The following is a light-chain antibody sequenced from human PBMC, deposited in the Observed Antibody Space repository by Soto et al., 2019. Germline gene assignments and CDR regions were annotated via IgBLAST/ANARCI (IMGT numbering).Light chain of an antibody. CDR1: SSNIGSHT. V-gene: IGLV1-44*01. J-gene: IGLJ2*01. CDR3: ATWDDSLKGGV. CDR2: SND. Sequence: QPVLTQPPSASGTPGQWVTISCSGGSSNIGSHTVHWYQQLPGTAPKLLIYSNDQRPSGVPDRFSGSKSGTSASLAISGLQSGDEADYYCATWDDSLKGGVFGGGTKLTVL.